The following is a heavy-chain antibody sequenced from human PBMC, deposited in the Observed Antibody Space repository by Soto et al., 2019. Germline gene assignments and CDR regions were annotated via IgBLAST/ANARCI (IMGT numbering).Heavy chain of an antibody. J-gene: IGHJ6*02. V-gene: IGHV3-74*01. CDR2: ISHDGSTI. Sequence: PVGSLRLSCAASGFTFSNYWMYWVRQAPGKGLVWVSHISHDGSTISYEGSVEGRFTISRDNAKNTLSLHMISLRAEDTAVYYCARVPYDFWSGSYNYAMDVWGQGTTVTVSS. CDR1: GFTFSNYW. CDR3: ARVPYDFWSGSYNYAMDV. D-gene: IGHD3-3*01.